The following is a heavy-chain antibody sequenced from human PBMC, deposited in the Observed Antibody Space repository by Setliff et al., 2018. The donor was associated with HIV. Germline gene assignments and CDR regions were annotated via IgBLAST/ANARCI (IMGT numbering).Heavy chain of an antibody. V-gene: IGHV1-69*10. CDR1: GGTFDNYP. J-gene: IGHJ3*02. Sequence: GASVKVSCKSSGGTFDNYPINWVRQAPGQGLEWMGGIIPVLDMPHYAQKFQGRVTITADEFTSTAYMELSSLRSEDTAVYYCARGGRVVPAATGSNAYDIWGQGTKVTVSS. D-gene: IGHD2-2*01. CDR3: ARGGRVVPAATGSNAYDI. CDR2: IIPVLDMP.